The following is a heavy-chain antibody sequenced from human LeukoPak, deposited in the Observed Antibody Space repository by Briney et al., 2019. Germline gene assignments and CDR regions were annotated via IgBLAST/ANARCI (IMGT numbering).Heavy chain of an antibody. CDR2: ISAYNGNT. V-gene: IGHV1-18*01. CDR3: ARVGYSSGWYSRTWFDP. J-gene: IGHJ5*02. Sequence: ASVKVSCKASGYTFTSYGISWVRQAPGQGLEWMGWISAYNGNTNYAQKLQGRVTMTIDTSTSTAYMELRSLRSDDTAVYYCARVGYSSGWYSRTWFDPWGQGTLVTVSS. CDR1: GYTFTSYG. D-gene: IGHD6-19*01.